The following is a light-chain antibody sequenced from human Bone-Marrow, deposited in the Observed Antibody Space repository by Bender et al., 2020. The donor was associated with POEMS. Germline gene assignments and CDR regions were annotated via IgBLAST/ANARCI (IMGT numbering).Light chain of an antibody. J-gene: IGLJ3*02. Sequence: QSVLTQPPSVSWAPGPRVTISCTGSSSNTGSGYDINWYQHLPGTAPKLLIYGYNNRPSGVPDRFSGSKSGTSASLAITGLQAEDEGDYYCQSYDNSLGGWVFGGGTKLTVL. CDR1: SSNTGSGYD. CDR3: QSYDNSLGGWV. CDR2: GYN. V-gene: IGLV1-40*01.